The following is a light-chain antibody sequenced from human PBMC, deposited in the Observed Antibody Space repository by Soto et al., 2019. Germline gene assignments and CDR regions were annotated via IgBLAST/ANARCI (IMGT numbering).Light chain of an antibody. J-gene: IGLJ2*01. Sequence: QLVLTQPPSVSGAPGQRVTISCAGSSSNVGAGFDVHWYQQVPGTAPKLLIYGSTNRPSGVPDRFSGSKSGTSGSLAITGLQAEDEADYYCQSYDSSLTAMVFGGGTKLTVL. V-gene: IGLV1-40*01. CDR3: QSYDSSLTAMV. CDR1: SSNVGAGFD. CDR2: GST.